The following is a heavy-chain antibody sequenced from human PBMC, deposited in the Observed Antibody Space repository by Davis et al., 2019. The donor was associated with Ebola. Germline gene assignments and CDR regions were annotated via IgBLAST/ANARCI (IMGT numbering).Heavy chain of an antibody. J-gene: IGHJ4*02. V-gene: IGHV3-48*03. Sequence: GGSLRLSCAASGFIFGSYEMIWVRQAPGKGLEWVSYISDRGLTKYYSDFVKGRFTISRDNAKNTLYLQMNSLRAEDTAVYYCARVAGPATYSSSWHYFDYWGQGTLVTVSS. D-gene: IGHD6-13*01. CDR2: ISDRGLTK. CDR3: ARVAGPATYSSSWHYFDY. CDR1: GFIFGSYE.